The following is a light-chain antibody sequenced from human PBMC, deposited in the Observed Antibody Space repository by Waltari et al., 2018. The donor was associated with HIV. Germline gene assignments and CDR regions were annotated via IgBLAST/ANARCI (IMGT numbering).Light chain of an antibody. J-gene: IGKJ3*01. CDR1: QNIHTS. CDR2: AAS. V-gene: IGKV1-39*01. CDR3: LQSNTPPLT. Sequence: DIQMTQSPSSLSASVGDRVTITCRASQNIHTSLNWYQQKPGKAPKLLIFAASSLQSGVPSRLSGSGSGTDFTLTINSLQPEDFATYFCLQSNTPPLTFGPGSKVDV.